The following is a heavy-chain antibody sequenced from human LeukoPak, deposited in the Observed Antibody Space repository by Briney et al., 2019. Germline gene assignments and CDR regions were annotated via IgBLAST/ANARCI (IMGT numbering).Heavy chain of an antibody. CDR1: GFTFSSYD. D-gene: IGHD6-19*01. J-gene: IGHJ4*02. CDR2: IGTAGDT. CDR3: ARDRRSSGWYSGLD. Sequence: GGSLRLSCAASGFTFSSYDMHWVRHATGKGLEWVSAIGTAGDTYYPGSVKGRFTISRENAKNSLYLQMNSLRAGDTAVYYCARDRRSSGWYSGLDWGQGTLVTVSS. V-gene: IGHV3-13*01.